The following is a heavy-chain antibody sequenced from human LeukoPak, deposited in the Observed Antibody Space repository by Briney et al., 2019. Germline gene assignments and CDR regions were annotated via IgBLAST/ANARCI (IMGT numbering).Heavy chain of an antibody. CDR1: GGSISRYY. Sequence: SETLSLTCTVSGGSISRYYWNWIRQPPGKGLEWIGYIYYSGSTNYNPSLKSRVTISVDTSKNQFSLTLSSVTAADTDVYYCARGYYDSSSYSYPFDYWGQGTLVTVSS. CDR2: IYYSGST. CDR3: ARGYYDSSSYSYPFDY. J-gene: IGHJ4*02. D-gene: IGHD3-22*01. V-gene: IGHV4-59*01.